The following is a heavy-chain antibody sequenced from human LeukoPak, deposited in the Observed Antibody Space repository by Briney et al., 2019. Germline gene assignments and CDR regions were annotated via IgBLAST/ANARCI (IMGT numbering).Heavy chain of an antibody. CDR3: ARQKAVVVVAATPDEDYGDYVDYYYYMDV. CDR1: GFTFSSYE. D-gene: IGHD2-15*01. J-gene: IGHJ6*03. Sequence: GGSLRLSCAASGFTFSSYEMNWVRQAPGKGLEWVSYISSSGSNIYYADSVKGRFTISRDNAKNSLYLQMNSLRAEDTAVYYCARQKAVVVVAATPDEDYGDYVDYYYYMDVWGKGTTVTVSS. V-gene: IGHV3-48*03. CDR2: ISSSGSNI.